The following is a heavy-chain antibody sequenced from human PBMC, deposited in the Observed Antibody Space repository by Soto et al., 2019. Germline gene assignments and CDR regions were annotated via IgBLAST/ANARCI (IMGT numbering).Heavy chain of an antibody. J-gene: IGHJ5*02. V-gene: IGHV3-30*18. Sequence: GGSLRLSCAASGFTFNTYGMYWVRQAPGKGLEWVAAISYDGSNKYHADSVKGRFTISRDNSKNTLYLQMNSLRVEDTAVYYCAKLIGYDILTGYYLDWFDPWGQGTLVTVSS. CDR3: AKLIGYDILTGYYLDWFDP. CDR1: GFTFNTYG. D-gene: IGHD3-9*01. CDR2: ISYDGSNK.